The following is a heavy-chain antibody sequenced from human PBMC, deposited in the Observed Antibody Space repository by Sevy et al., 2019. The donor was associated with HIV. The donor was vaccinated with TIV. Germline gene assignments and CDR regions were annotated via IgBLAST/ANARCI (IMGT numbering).Heavy chain of an antibody. CDR3: AKGVNSGYDVVGAFDI. CDR2: ISYDGSNK. V-gene: IGHV3-30*18. Sequence: GESLKISCAASGFTFSSYGMHWVRQAPGKGLEWVAVISYDGSNKYYADSVKGRFTISRDNSKNTLYLQMNSLRAEDTAVYYCAKGVNSGYDVVGAFDIWGQGTMVTVSS. D-gene: IGHD5-12*01. CDR1: GFTFSSYG. J-gene: IGHJ3*02.